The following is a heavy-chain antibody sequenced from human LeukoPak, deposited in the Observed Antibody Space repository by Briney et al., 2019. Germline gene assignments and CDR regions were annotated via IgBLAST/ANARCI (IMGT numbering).Heavy chain of an antibody. CDR1: GGSFSGYY. CDR3: ASRMVRGYYYYGMDV. D-gene: IGHD3-10*01. V-gene: IGHV4-34*01. J-gene: IGHJ6*02. CDR2: INHSGST. Sequence: SETLSLTCAVYGGSFSGYYWGWIRQPPGKGLEWIGEINHSGSTNYNPSLKSRVTISVDTSKNQFSLKLSSVTAADTAVYYCASRMVRGYYYYGMDVWGQGTTVTVSS.